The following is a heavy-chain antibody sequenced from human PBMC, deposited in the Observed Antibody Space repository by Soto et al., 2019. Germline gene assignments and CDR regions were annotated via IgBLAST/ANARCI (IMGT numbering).Heavy chain of an antibody. Sequence: SGPTLVNPTQTLTLTWTFSGFSLSTSGGGVGWIRQPPGKALEWLALIYWDDDKRYSPSLKSRLTITKDTSKNQVVLTMTNMDPVDTATYYCAHRRRAAAGSWFDPWGQGTLVTVSS. CDR2: IYWDDDK. V-gene: IGHV2-5*02. J-gene: IGHJ5*02. D-gene: IGHD6-13*01. CDR1: GFSLSTSGGG. CDR3: AHRRRAAAGSWFDP.